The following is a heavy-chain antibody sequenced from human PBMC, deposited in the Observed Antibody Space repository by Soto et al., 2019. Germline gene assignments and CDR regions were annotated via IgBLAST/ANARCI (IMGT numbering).Heavy chain of an antibody. Sequence: GGSLRLSCAASGFTFSSYAMHWVRQAPGKGLEWVAVISYDGSNKYYADSVKGRFTISRDNSKNTLYLQMNSLRAEDTAVYYCARNLPLAYWGQGTLVTGSS. V-gene: IGHV3-30-3*01. J-gene: IGHJ4*02. CDR2: ISYDGSNK. CDR3: ARNLPLAY. CDR1: GFTFSSYA.